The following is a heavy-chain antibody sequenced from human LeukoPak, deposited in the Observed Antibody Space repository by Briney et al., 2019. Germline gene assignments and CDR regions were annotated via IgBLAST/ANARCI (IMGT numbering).Heavy chain of an antibody. Sequence: SETLSLTCTVSGGSISSYYWSWIRQPAGKGLEWIGRIYISGSGSTNYSPSLKSRVTMSVDTSKNQFSLKLSSVTAADTAVYYCARDKRVAVAGTYIYYYYMDVWGNGTTVTISS. CDR1: GGSISSYY. D-gene: IGHD6-19*01. V-gene: IGHV4-4*07. CDR3: ARDKRVAVAGTYIYYYYMDV. CDR2: IYISGSGST. J-gene: IGHJ6*03.